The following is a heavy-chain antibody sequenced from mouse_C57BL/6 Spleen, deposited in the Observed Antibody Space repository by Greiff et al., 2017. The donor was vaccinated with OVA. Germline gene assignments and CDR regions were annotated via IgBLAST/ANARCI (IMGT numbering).Heavy chain of an antibody. CDR3: ARDYYYGSSYEGYYFDY. V-gene: IGHV1-42*01. CDR1: GYSFTGYY. Sequence: EVQLQQSGPELVKPGASVKISCKASGYSFTGYYMNWVKQSPEKSLEWIGEINPSTGGTTYNQKFKAKATLTVDKSSSTAYMQLKSLTSEDSAVYYCARDYYYGSSYEGYYFDYWGQGTTLTVSS. D-gene: IGHD1-1*01. J-gene: IGHJ2*01. CDR2: INPSTGGT.